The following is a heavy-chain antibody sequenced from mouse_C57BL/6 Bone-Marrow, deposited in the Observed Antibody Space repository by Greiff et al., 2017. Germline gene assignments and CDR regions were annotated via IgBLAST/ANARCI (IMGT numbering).Heavy chain of an antibody. Sequence: EVKVEESGEGLVKPGGSLKLSCAASGFTFSSYAMSWVRQTPEKRLEWVAYISSGGDYSYYADTVKGRFTISRDNARNTLYLQMSSLKSEDTAMYYCTSALYYGYDGYAMDYWGQGTSVTVSS. CDR3: TSALYYGYDGYAMDY. CDR1: GFTFSSYA. D-gene: IGHD2-2*01. CDR2: ISSGGDYS. J-gene: IGHJ4*01. V-gene: IGHV5-9-1*02.